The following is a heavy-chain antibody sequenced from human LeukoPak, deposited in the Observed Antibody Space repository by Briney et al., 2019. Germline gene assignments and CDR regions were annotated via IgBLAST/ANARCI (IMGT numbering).Heavy chain of an antibody. D-gene: IGHD3-22*01. CDR1: GYTFTSYG. CDR2: ISAYNGNT. Sequence: GASVKVSCKASGYTFTSYGISWVRQAPGQGLEWMGWISAYNGNTNYAQKLQGRVTMTTDTSTSTAYMELRSLRSDDTAVYYCARATYYYDSSARGVYYYYMDVWGKGTTVTVSS. CDR3: ARATYYYDSSARGVYYYYMDV. V-gene: IGHV1-18*01. J-gene: IGHJ6*03.